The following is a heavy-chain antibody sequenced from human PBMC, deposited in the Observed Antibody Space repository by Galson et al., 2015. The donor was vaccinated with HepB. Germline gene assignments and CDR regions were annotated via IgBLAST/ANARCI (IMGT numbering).Heavy chain of an antibody. CDR2: IIPILGIA. D-gene: IGHD4-17*01. Sequence: SVKVSCKASGGTFSSYAISWVRQAPGQGLEWMGRIIPILGIANYAQKFQGRVTITADKSTSTAYMELSSLRSEDTAVYYCAKVRLGDNYFDYWGQGTLVTVSS. CDR3: AKVRLGDNYFDY. CDR1: GGTFSSYA. V-gene: IGHV1-69*04. J-gene: IGHJ4*02.